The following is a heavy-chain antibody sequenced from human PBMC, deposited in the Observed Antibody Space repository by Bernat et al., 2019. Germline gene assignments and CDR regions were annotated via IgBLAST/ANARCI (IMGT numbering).Heavy chain of an antibody. CDR3: ARHEDCSGNICYRSRSFDI. CDR1: GYSFTTYW. D-gene: IGHD2-15*01. J-gene: IGHJ3*02. CDR2: IFPGDSDT. Sequence: EVQLVQSGAEVKKPGESLKISCKGSGYSFTTYWIGWVRQMPGKGLEWMGLIFPGDSDTRYSPSFQGQVTFSADKSINTAYLQWSSLQASDTAMYYCARHEDCSGNICYRSRSFDIWGQGTMVTVSS. V-gene: IGHV5-51*01.